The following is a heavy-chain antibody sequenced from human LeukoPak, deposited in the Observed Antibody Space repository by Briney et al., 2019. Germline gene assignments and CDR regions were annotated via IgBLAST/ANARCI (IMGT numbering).Heavy chain of an antibody. CDR2: ISGTSRSTYI. D-gene: IGHD3-22*01. CDR3: AREGEGPLSVSGYSYQDH. CDR1: GFTFSTYN. Sequence: GGSLRLSCAASGFTFSTYNMHWVRQAPGKGLEWVSSISGTSRSTYIYYADSVKGRFTISRDNSKNTLFLQTNSLRIEDTAVYYCAREGEGPLSVSGYSYQDHWGQGTLVTVSS. V-gene: IGHV3-21*01. J-gene: IGHJ4*02.